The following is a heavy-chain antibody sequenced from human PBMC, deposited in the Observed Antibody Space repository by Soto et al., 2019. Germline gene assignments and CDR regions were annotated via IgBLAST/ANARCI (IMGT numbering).Heavy chain of an antibody. D-gene: IGHD6-6*01. CDR3: ARSGSSSPLYYFDY. J-gene: IGHJ4*02. V-gene: IGHV3-33*01. CDR1: GXTFSSYG. Sequence: GSLRLACAASGXTFSSYGMDWVRQAPGKGLEWVAFIWYEGSNKYYADAVKGRFTISRDNSNTTLYLQMNRMRAEDTAVYYCARSGSSSPLYYFDYWGQGTLVTVSS. CDR2: IWYEGSNK.